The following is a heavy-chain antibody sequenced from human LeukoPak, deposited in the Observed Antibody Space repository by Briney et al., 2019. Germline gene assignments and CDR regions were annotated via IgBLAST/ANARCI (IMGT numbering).Heavy chain of an antibody. D-gene: IGHD3-10*01. CDR2: ISAYNGNA. J-gene: IGHJ4*02. V-gene: IGHV1-18*01. CDR3: ARDSPTDIMVRGVENPY. Sequence: ASVKVSCKASGYTFTNYGINWVRQAPGQGLEWMGWISAYNGNANYAQKLQGRVTMTTDTSTTTAYMELRSLRSDDTAVYYCARDSPTDIMVRGVENPYWGQGTLVTVSS. CDR1: GYTFTNYG.